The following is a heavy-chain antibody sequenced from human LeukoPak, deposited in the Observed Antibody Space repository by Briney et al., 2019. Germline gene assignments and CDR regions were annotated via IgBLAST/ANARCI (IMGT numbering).Heavy chain of an antibody. CDR2: IYYSGST. Sequence: SETLSLTCTVSGGSISSFYWSWIRQPPGKGLEWIGYIYYSGSTNYNPSLKSRVAISVDTSKNQFSLTLSSVTAANTAVYYCARVGALGGEFDSWGQGTLVTVSS. V-gene: IGHV4-59*01. J-gene: IGHJ4*02. D-gene: IGHD3-16*01. CDR3: ARVGALGGEFDS. CDR1: GGSISSFY.